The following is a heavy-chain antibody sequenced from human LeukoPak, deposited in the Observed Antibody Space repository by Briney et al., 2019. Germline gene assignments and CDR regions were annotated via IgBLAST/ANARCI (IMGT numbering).Heavy chain of an antibody. CDR1: GFTFSDYY. V-gene: IGHV3-11*01. D-gene: IGHD4-11*01. J-gene: IGHJ4*02. CDR3: ARGIRQYAKSYFDY. Sequence: KPGGSLRLSCAASGFTFSDYYMSWIRQAPGKGLEWLSYISSSGTTIYYTDSVKGRFTISRDNAKNSLYLQMNSLRAEDTAVYYCARGIRQYAKSYFDYWGQGTLVTVSS. CDR2: ISSSGTTI.